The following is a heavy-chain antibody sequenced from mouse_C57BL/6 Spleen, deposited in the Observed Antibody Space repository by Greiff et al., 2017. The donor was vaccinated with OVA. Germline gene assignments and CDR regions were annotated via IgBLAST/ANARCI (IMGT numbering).Heavy chain of an antibody. J-gene: IGHJ1*03. CDR2: IYPGDGDT. D-gene: IGHD1-1*01. CDR3: ASSYYYGSSYGYFDV. V-gene: IGHV1-82*01. Sequence: QVQLQQSGPELVKPGASVKISCKASGYSFSSSWMNWVKQRPGKGLEWIGRIYPGDGDTNYNGKFKGKATLTADKSSSTAYMQLSSLTSEESAVYFCASSYYYGSSYGYFDVWGTGTTVTVSS. CDR1: GYSFSSSW.